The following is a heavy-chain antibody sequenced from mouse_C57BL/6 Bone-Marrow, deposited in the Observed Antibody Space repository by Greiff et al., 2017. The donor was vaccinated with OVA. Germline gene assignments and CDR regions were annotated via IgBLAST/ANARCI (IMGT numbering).Heavy chain of an antibody. CDR1: GFSFNTYA. D-gene: IGHD2-1*01. CDR2: IRSKSNNYAT. J-gene: IGHJ4*01. V-gene: IGHV10-1*01. Sequence: EVQLVESGGGLVQPKGSLKLSCAASGFSFNTYAMNWVRQAPGKGLEWVARIRSKSNNYATYYADSVKDRFTISRDDSESMLYLQMNNLKTEDTAMYYCVRHPIYYGRGAMDYWGQGTSVTVSS. CDR3: VRHPIYYGRGAMDY.